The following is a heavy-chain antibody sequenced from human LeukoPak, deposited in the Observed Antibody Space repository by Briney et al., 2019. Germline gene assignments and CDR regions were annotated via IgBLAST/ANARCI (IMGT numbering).Heavy chain of an antibody. D-gene: IGHD3-22*01. CDR2: IYYSGST. Sequence: PSETLSLTCTVSGGSISSYYWSWIRQPPGKGLEWIGYIYYSGSTNYNPSLKSRVTISVDTSKNQFSLKLSSVTAADTAVYYCAGFNSVGYYYFPYYLDNGDQGPLSTVS. CDR1: GGSISSYY. CDR3: AGFNSVGYYYFPYYLDN. V-gene: IGHV4-59*08. J-gene: IGHJ4*02.